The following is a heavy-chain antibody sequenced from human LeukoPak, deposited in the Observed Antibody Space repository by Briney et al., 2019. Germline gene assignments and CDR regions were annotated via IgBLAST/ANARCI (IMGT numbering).Heavy chain of an antibody. CDR1: GYTLTELS. CDR3: ATAPHLYDSSGYYYVGAFDI. Sequence: ASVTVSCKVSGYTLTELSMHWVRQAPGKGLEWMGGFDPEDGETIYAQKFQGRVTMTEDTSTDTAYMELSSLRSEDTAVYYCATAPHLYDSSGYYYVGAFDIWGQGTMVTVSS. CDR2: FDPEDGET. J-gene: IGHJ3*02. V-gene: IGHV1-24*01. D-gene: IGHD3-22*01.